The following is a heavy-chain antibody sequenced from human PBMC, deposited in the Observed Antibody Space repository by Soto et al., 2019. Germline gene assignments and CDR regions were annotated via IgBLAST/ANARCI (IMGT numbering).Heavy chain of an antibody. CDR3: ARDRRPYDSSGYYDAFDI. D-gene: IGHD3-22*01. CDR1: GFTFSSYA. V-gene: IGHV3-30*04. J-gene: IGHJ3*02. Sequence: GGSLILSCAASGFTFSSYAMHWVRQAPGKGLEWVAVISYDGSNKYYADSVKGRFTISRDNSKNTLYLQMNSLRAEDTAVYYCARDRRPYDSSGYYDAFDIWGQGTMVTVS. CDR2: ISYDGSNK.